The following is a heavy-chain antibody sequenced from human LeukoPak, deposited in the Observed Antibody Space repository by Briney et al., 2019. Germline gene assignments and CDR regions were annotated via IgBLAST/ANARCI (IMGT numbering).Heavy chain of an antibody. D-gene: IGHD1-26*01. CDR1: GVSFSGYY. Sequence: ASETLSLTCAVYGVSFSGYYWSWIRQPPGKGLEWIGEINHSGSTNYNPSLKSRVTISVDTSKNQFSLKLSSVTAADTAVYYCASTKVGATTDWGQGTLVTVSS. V-gene: IGHV4-34*01. CDR2: INHSGST. CDR3: ASTKVGATTD. J-gene: IGHJ4*02.